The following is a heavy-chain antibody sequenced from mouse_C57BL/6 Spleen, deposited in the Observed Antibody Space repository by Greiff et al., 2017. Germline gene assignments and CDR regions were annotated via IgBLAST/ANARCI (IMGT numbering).Heavy chain of an antibody. CDR1: GYTFTSYW. V-gene: IGHV1-69*01. CDR2: IDPSESYT. Sequence: QVQLKQPGAELVMPGASVKLSCKASGYTFTSYWMHWVKQRPGQGLEWIGEIDPSESYTNYNQKFKGKSTLTVDKSSSTAYMQLSSLTSEDSAVYYCARGYYGSSGGYWGQGTTLTVSS. J-gene: IGHJ2*01. D-gene: IGHD1-1*01. CDR3: ARGYYGSSGGY.